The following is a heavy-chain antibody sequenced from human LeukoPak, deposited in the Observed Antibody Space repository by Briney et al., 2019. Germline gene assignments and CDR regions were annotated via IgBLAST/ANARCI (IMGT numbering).Heavy chain of an antibody. CDR3: AHSRGEYLLWLG. Sequence: SGPTLAHPPRPLTLTCTFSGFSRRASGVGGGGIRQPPEKALEWLSLIYWTHDKRYSPPLHSRLTITKDTPKNQVVLTMTNMDPVDTATYYCAHSRGEYLLWLGWGQGTLVTVSS. V-gene: IGHV2-5*01. J-gene: IGHJ4*02. CDR2: IYWTHDK. D-gene: IGHD3-10*01. CDR1: GFSRRASGVG.